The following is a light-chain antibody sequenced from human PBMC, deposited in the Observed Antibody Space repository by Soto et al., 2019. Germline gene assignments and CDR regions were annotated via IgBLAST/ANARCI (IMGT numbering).Light chain of an antibody. CDR1: QSVTSS. CDR2: DAS. J-gene: IGKJ4*01. V-gene: IGKV3-11*01. Sequence: EIVLTQSPATLSLSPGERATLSCRASQSVTSSLAWYQQKPGQAPRLLIYDASNRATGIPARFSGSGSGTDFSLTISSLEPEDFAVYYCQHRTHWPPAFTFGGGTKVEIK. CDR3: QHRTHWPPAFT.